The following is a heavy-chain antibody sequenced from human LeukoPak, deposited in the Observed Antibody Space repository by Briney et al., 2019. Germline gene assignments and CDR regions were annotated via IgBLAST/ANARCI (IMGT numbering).Heavy chain of an antibody. V-gene: IGHV3-33*01. Sequence: GGSLRLSCAASGFTFSSYGMHWVRQAPGKGLEWVAVIWPDGSNKYHADSVKGRFTISRDNSKSTLFLQMSSLAAEDTAVYYCVGELLTAAGTVGAFDIWGQGTMVTVSS. J-gene: IGHJ3*02. D-gene: IGHD6-13*01. CDR2: IWPDGSNK. CDR3: VGELLTAAGTVGAFDI. CDR1: GFTFSSYG.